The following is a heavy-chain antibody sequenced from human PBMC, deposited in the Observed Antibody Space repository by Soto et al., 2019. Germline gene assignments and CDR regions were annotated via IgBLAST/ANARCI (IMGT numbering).Heavy chain of an antibody. D-gene: IGHD3-22*01. V-gene: IGHV1-46*01. Sequence: ASVKVSCKASGYTFTSYYMHWVRQAPGQGLEWMGIINPSGGSTSYAQKFQGRVTMTRDTSTSTVYMELSSLRSEDTAVYYCARGYYYDSSGYYYGDYYYYGMDVWGQGTTVTVSS. CDR2: INPSGGST. CDR1: GYTFTSYY. CDR3: ARGYYYDSSGYYYGDYYYYGMDV. J-gene: IGHJ6*02.